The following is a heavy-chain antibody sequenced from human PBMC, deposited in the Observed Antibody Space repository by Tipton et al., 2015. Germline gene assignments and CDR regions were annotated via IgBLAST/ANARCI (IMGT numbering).Heavy chain of an antibody. D-gene: IGHD5-18*01. J-gene: IGHJ4*02. V-gene: IGHV3-23*01. CDR2: ISGSGGKT. CDR1: GFIFSSYA. Sequence: SLRLSCAASGFIFSSYAMSWVRQAPGKGLEWVSGISGSGGKTYYADSVKGRFTISRDNAKKSLYLQMNSLRAEDTAVYYCARVGIQLGWGQGTLVTVSS. CDR3: ARVGIQLG.